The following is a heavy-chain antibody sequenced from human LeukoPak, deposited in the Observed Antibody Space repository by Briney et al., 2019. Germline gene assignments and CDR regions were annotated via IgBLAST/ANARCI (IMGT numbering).Heavy chain of an antibody. V-gene: IGHV4-59*12. CDR3: ASGIAAAGTGGFFDY. CDR1: GGSISSYY. J-gene: IGHJ4*02. Sequence: PSETLSLTCTVSGGSISSYYWSWIRQPPGKGLEWIGYIYYSGSTNYNPSLKSRVTISVDTSKNQFSLKLSSVTAADTAVYYCASGIAAAGTGGFFDYWGQGTLVTVSS. D-gene: IGHD6-13*01. CDR2: IYYSGST.